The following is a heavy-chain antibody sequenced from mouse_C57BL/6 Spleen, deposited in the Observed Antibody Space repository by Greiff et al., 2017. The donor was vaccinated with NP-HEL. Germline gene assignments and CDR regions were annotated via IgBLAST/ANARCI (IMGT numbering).Heavy chain of an antibody. Sequence: EVKLQESGPELVKPGASVKISCKASGYSFTGYYMNWVKQSPEKSLEWIGEINPSTGGTTYNQKFKAKATLTVDKSSSTAYMQLKSLTSEDSAVYYCARYYSIYAMDYWGQGTSVTVSS. CDR2: INPSTGGT. CDR3: ARYYSIYAMDY. D-gene: IGHD2-5*01. J-gene: IGHJ4*01. V-gene: IGHV1-42*01. CDR1: GYSFTGYY.